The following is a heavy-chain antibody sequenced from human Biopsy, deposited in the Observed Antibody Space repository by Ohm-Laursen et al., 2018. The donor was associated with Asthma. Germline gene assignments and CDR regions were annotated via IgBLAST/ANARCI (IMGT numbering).Heavy chain of an antibody. CDR3: ARAVDYSHYYGIDV. D-gene: IGHD3-10*01. Sequence: ASVKVSCKTSGYTFNSAGITWVRQAPGQGLEWMGWISVYNGNTKVAQKLQDRVTMITDTSTGTAYMKLRSLRSDDTAVYFCARAVDYSHYYGIDVWGQGTTVTVS. CDR1: GYTFNSAG. V-gene: IGHV1-18*01. J-gene: IGHJ6*02. CDR2: ISVYNGNT.